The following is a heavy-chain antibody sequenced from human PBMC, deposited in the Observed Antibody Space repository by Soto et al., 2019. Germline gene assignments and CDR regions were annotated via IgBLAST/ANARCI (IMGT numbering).Heavy chain of an antibody. CDR3: TSGRRLYYYDTSGTDWFDP. CDR1: GFTFSNAW. CDR2: IKSKTDGGTT. V-gene: IGHV3-15*01. J-gene: IGHJ5*02. Sequence: GGSLRLSCAASGFTFSNAWMSWVRQAPGKGLEWVGRIKSKTDGGTTDYAAPVKGRFTISRDDSKNTLYLQMNSLKTEDTAVYYCTSGRRLYYYDTSGTDWFDPWGQGTLVTVSS. D-gene: IGHD3-22*01.